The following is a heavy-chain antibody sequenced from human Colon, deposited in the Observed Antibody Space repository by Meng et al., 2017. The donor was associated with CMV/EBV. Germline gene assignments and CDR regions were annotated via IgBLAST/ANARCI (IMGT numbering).Heavy chain of an antibody. D-gene: IGHD2-15*01. CDR3: VRDKGDGFNSFHYFDS. CDR1: GFTFHAYW. Sequence: GESLKISCAASGFTFHAYWMHWVRQVPGKGLEWVARINTDGASKTYADSVRGRFTISRDNPKDTVFLQMTSLRADDTAIYYCVRDKGDGFNSFHYFDSWSQGTQVTVSS. CDR2: INTDGASK. J-gene: IGHJ4*02. V-gene: IGHV3-74*01.